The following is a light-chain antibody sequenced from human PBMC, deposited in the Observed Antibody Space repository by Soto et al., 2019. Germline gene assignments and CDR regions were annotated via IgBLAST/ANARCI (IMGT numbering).Light chain of an antibody. J-gene: IGLJ3*02. Sequence: NFMLAQPHSVSESPGKTVTITCTRTSGSIAGIFVQWYQQRPGSSPTILLYENNQRPSGVPDRFSASIDTSSNSASLTISTLKTEDEADYYCQSYRDDNWVFGGGTKLTVL. CDR2: ENN. CDR1: SGSIAGIF. V-gene: IGLV6-57*01. CDR3: QSYRDDNWV.